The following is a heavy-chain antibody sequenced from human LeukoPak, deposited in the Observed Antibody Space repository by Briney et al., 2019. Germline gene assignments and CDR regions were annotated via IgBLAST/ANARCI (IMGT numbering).Heavy chain of an antibody. CDR1: GYSFTSYW. Sequence: GESLKISCKGSGYSFTSYWIGWVRQMPGKGLEWMGIIYPGDSDTRYSPSFQGQVTISADKSISTAYLQWSSLKASDTAMYYCARSNYDFWSGPTKNWFDPWGQGTLVTVSS. CDR2: IYPGDSDT. V-gene: IGHV5-51*01. D-gene: IGHD3-3*01. CDR3: ARSNYDFWSGPTKNWFDP. J-gene: IGHJ5*02.